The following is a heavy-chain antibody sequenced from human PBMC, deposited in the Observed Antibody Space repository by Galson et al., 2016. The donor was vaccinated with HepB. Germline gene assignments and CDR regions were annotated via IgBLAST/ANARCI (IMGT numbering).Heavy chain of an antibody. V-gene: IGHV3-64*02. CDR3: AREHLRRRTSLDF. Sequence: SLRLSCAASGFSFGSHVMHWVRQAPGKGLEFVSGISFNEGTKYYADSVEGRFTISRDSSKNTVPLQMNSLTVEDTAIYYCAREHLRRRTSLDFWGRGALVTVSS. CDR2: ISFNEGTK. J-gene: IGHJ4*02. CDR1: GFSFGSHV.